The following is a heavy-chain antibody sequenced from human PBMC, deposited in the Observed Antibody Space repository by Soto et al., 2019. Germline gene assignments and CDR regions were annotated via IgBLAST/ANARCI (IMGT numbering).Heavy chain of an antibody. Sequence: HPGGSLRLSCSVSGFTFSSYAMHWVRQAPGKGLEYVSSISSNGSPTYYVDSVKGRFTISRDNSKNTLYLQMSSLRPEDTAIYYCVIDRWIEYWGQGALVTVSS. CDR2: ISSNGSPT. V-gene: IGHV3-64D*06. D-gene: IGHD2-15*01. J-gene: IGHJ4*02. CDR1: GFTFSSYA. CDR3: VIDRWIEY.